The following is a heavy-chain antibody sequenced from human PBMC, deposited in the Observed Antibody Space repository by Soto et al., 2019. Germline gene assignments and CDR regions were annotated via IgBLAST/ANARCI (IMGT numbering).Heavy chain of an antibody. V-gene: IGHV1-8*01. Sequence: QVQLVQSGAEVKKPGASVKVSCKASGYTFTSYDINWVRQATGQGLEWLGWMNPNTGDTGYAQKFQGRVTLTRSTSMSTAYMELSSLRSEDTAVYYCARDSGSNSGWFDPWGQGTLVTVSS. J-gene: IGHJ5*02. CDR3: ARDSGSNSGWFDP. CDR1: GYTFTSYD. D-gene: IGHD2-15*01. CDR2: MNPNTGDT.